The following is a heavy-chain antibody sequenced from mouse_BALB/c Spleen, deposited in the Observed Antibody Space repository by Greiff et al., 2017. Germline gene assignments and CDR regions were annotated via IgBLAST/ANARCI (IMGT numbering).Heavy chain of an antibody. CDR2: ISSGGST. J-gene: IGHJ3*01. Sequence: EVQGVESGGGLVKPGGSLKLSCAASGFTFSSYAMSWVRQTPEKRLEWVASISSGGSTYYPDSVKGRFTISRDNARNILYLQMSSLRSEDTAMYYCAREIYDGSAWFAYWGQGTLVTVSA. V-gene: IGHV5-6-5*01. D-gene: IGHD2-3*01. CDR3: AREIYDGSAWFAY. CDR1: GFTFSSYA.